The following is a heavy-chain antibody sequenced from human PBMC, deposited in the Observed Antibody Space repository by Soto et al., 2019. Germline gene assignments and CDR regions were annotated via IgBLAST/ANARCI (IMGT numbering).Heavy chain of an antibody. Sequence: QNLSLTCAISVDSVSSNSAAWNWIRQSPSRCLEWVGSTYYRSKWYNDYAVSVKSRITINPDTSKNQFSLQLNSVTPEDTAVYYCARDASSGCFRNNLYYADYGIDXWGQGTQVTVS. CDR1: VDSVSSNSAA. V-gene: IGHV6-1*01. CDR2: TYYRSKWYN. CDR3: ARDASSGCFRNNLYYADYGIDX. J-gene: IGHJ6*02. D-gene: IGHD6-19*01.